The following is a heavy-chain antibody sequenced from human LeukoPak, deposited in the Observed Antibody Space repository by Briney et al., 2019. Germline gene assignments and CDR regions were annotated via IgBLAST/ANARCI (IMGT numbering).Heavy chain of an antibody. CDR1: GGSIDSYY. CDR2: IYYSGST. J-gene: IGHJ4*02. V-gene: IGHV4-59*01. Sequence: SETLSLTCTVSGGSIDSYYGSWIRQPPGKGLEWIGYIYYSGSTNYNPSLKSRVTISVDTSKNQFSLKLSSVTAADTAVYYCARTRGYCSSTSCWEYFDYWGQGTLVTVSS. CDR3: ARTRGYCSSTSCWEYFDY. D-gene: IGHD2-2*01.